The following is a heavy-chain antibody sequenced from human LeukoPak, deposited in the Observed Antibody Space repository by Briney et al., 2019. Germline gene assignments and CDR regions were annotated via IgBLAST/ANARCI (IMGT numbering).Heavy chain of an antibody. CDR3: ARGSQVDDFWSGYRAPLDY. V-gene: IGHV4-39*01. CDR1: GGSISSSGYY. CDR2: IYYSGSA. Sequence: TSETLSLTCTVSGGSISSSGYYWSWIRQPPGKGLEWIGTIYYSGSAYYNPSPKTQVTISVDTSKNQFSLKLSSVTAADTAVYFCARGSQVDDFWSGYRAPLDYWGQGTLVTVSS. J-gene: IGHJ4*02. D-gene: IGHD3-3*01.